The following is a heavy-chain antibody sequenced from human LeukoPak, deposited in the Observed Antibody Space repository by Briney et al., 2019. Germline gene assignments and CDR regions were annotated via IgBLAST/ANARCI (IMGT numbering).Heavy chain of an antibody. V-gene: IGHV4-39*01. Sequence: SETLSLTCTVSGGSISSSSYYWGWIRQPPGKGLEWIGSTYYSGSTYYNPSLKSRVTISVDTSKNQFSLKLSSVTAADTAVYYCASHLSDDTWVVDYWGQGTLVTVSS. CDR2: TYYSGST. CDR3: ASHLSDDTWVVDY. J-gene: IGHJ4*02. D-gene: IGHD3-9*01. CDR1: GGSISSSSYY.